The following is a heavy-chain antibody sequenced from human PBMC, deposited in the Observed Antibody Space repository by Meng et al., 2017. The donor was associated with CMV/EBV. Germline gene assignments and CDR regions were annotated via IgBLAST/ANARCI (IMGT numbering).Heavy chain of an antibody. CDR1: GYTFTGYY. CDR2: INPNSGGT. Sequence: ASVKVSCKASGYTFTGYYMHWVRQAPGQGLEWMGWINPNSGGTNYAQKFQGRVTMTRDTSISTAYMELSRLRFDDTAVYYCARVIVGASPSFGYWGQGTLVTVSS. D-gene: IGHD1-26*01. CDR3: ARVIVGASPSFGY. J-gene: IGHJ4*02. V-gene: IGHV1-2*02.